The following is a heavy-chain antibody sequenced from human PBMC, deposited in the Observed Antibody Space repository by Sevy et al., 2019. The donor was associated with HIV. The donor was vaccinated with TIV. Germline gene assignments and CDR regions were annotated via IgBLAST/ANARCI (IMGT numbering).Heavy chain of an antibody. CDR2: ISAYNGNT. Sequence: ASVKVSCKASGYTFTSYGISWVRQAPGQGLEWMGWISAYNGNTNYAQTLQGRVTMTTDTSTSTAYMELRSLRSDDTAVYYCAATYYYDSSGYAYYFDYWGQGTLVTVSS. CDR1: GYTFTSYG. D-gene: IGHD3-22*01. J-gene: IGHJ4*02. CDR3: AATYYYDSSGYAYYFDY. V-gene: IGHV1-18*01.